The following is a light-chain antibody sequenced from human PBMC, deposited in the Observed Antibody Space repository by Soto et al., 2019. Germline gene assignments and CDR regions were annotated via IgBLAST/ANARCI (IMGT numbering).Light chain of an antibody. CDR3: LLYMGSGTHVV. CDR1: SGSVSTNYY. CDR2: NTN. Sequence: QAVVTQEPSFSVSPGGTVTLTCGLSSGSVSTNYYPSWYQQTPGQAPRTLIYNTNTRSSGVPDRFSGSILGNKAALTITGAQADDESDYYCLLYMGSGTHVVFGGGTKLTVL. J-gene: IGLJ2*01. V-gene: IGLV8-61*01.